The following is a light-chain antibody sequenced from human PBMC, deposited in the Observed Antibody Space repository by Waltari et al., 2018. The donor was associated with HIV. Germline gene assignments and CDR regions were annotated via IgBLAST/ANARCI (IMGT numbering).Light chain of an antibody. CDR3: WSSIWTDNPVLL. J-gene: IGLJ1*01. CDR2: EVA. CDR1: NTDLETYNF. V-gene: IGLV2-23*02. Sequence: HSALTQPASVSGPLGQSITISCSGTNTDLETYNFVSWYQRLPGQAPKLLIYEVAKRASGISIRFSGSRFGDTASLTISGLQPEDEALYFCWSSIWTDNPVLLFGNGT.